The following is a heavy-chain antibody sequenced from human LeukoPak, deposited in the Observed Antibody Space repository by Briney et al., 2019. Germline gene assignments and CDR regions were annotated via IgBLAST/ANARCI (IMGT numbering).Heavy chain of an antibody. CDR1: GFTFSNYW. D-gene: IGHD2-2*01. Sequence: GGSLRLSCEGPGFTFSNYWMSWVRQAPGRGLGWLANIQQHGSETYYGDSVKGRFTISRDNAKNSLYLQMNSLRAEDTAVYYCATYSSSNGREFQYWGQGTLVTVSS. V-gene: IGHV3-7*01. CDR3: ATYSSSNGREFQY. J-gene: IGHJ1*01. CDR2: IQQHGSET.